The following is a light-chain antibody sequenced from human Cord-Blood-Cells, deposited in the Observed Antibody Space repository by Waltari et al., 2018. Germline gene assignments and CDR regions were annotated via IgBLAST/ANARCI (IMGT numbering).Light chain of an antibody. Sequence: QSALNQPASVSGSPGQAITLPCPGTSSYVGSYNLFFWYQQHPGKAPKLMIYEGSKRPSGVSNRFSGSKSGNTASLTISGLQAEDEADYYCCSYAGSSTWVFGGGTKLTVL. CDR3: CSYAGSSTWV. V-gene: IGLV2-23*01. CDR1: SSYVGSYNL. CDR2: EGS. J-gene: IGLJ3*02.